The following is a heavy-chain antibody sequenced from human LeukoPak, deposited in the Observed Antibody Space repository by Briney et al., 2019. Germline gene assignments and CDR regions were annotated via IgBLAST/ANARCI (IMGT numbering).Heavy chain of an antibody. CDR2: IYYSGST. CDR1: GGSISSYY. D-gene: IGHD6-13*01. V-gene: IGHV4-59*01. Sequence: SETLSLTCTVSGGSISSYYWSWIRQPTGKGLEWIGYIYYSGSTNYNPSLKSRVTISVDTSKNQFSLKLSSVTAADTAVYYCAREIIAAAGRAYYYYGMDVWGQGTTVTVSS. CDR3: AREIIAAAGRAYYYYGMDV. J-gene: IGHJ6*02.